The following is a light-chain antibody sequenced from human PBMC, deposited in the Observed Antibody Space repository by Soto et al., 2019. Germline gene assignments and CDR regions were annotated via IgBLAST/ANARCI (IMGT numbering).Light chain of an antibody. CDR1: SSDVGGYNY. CDR3: SSYTSSSTL. CDR2: AVT. Sequence: HSALTQPASVSGSPGQSITISCTGTSSDVGGYNYVSWYQQHPCKAPKLMIYAVTDRPSGVSSRFSGSKSGNTASLTISGLQAEDEADYYCSSYTSSSTLFGTGTKVTVL. J-gene: IGLJ1*01. V-gene: IGLV2-14*01.